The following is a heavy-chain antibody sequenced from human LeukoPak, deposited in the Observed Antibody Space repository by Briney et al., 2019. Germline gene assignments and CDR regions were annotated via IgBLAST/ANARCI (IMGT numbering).Heavy chain of an antibody. D-gene: IGHD3-10*01. CDR3: AKCPGNNWYFDL. J-gene: IGHJ2*01. Sequence: ASVKVSCKASGYTFTSYGISWVRQAPGQGLEWMGWISAYNGNTNYAQKVQGRVTMTTDTSTSTGYMELRSLRSDDTAVYYCAKCPGNNWYFDLWGRGTLVTVSS. V-gene: IGHV1-18*01. CDR2: ISAYNGNT. CDR1: GYTFTSYG.